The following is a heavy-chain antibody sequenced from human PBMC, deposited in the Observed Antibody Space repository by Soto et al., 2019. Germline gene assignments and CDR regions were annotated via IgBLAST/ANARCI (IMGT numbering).Heavy chain of an antibody. CDR2: ISARGGSL. CDR1: GFSFSSYA. Sequence: EVQLLESGGGLVQPGGSLRLSCAASGFSFSSYAMVWVRQSPGKGLEWVSVISARGGSLYFADSVKGRFTISRDNSKNVLSLEMYSLRAKDTATYFCANGSIEYRASVDKWGQGTLVVVSS. CDR3: ANGSIEYRASVDK. V-gene: IGHV3-23*01. J-gene: IGHJ4*02. D-gene: IGHD5-12*01.